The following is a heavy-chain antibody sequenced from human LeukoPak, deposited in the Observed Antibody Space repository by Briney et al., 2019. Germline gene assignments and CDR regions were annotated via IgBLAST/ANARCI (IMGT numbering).Heavy chain of an antibody. CDR3: ARIYGDYVYYYYMDV. V-gene: IGHV4-39*01. D-gene: IGHD4-17*01. Sequence: SETLSLTCTVSGGSISSSSYYWGWIRQPPGKGLEWFGSIYYGGSNYYNPSLKSRVTISVDTSKNQFSLKLSSVTAADTAVYYCARIYGDYVYYYYMDVWGKGTTVTVSS. CDR2: IYYGGSN. J-gene: IGHJ6*03. CDR1: GGSISSSSYY.